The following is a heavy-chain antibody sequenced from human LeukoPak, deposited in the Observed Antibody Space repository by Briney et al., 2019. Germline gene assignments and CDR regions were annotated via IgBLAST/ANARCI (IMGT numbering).Heavy chain of an antibody. J-gene: IGHJ4*02. CDR3: ASADYVWGSYRYTGGGFDY. V-gene: IGHV1-3*01. CDR2: INAGKGNT. D-gene: IGHD3-16*02. CDR1: GYTFTSYA. Sequence: GASVKVSCKASGYTFTSYAMHWVRQAPGQRLEWMGWINAGKGNTKYSQKFQGRVTITRDTSASTAYMELSSLRSEDTAVYYCASADYVWGSYRYTGGGFDYWGQGTLVTVSS.